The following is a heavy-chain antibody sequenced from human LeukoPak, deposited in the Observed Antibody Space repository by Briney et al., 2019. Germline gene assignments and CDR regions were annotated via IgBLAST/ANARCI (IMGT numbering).Heavy chain of an antibody. CDR3: ARGAYTRSNWFDP. Sequence: SETLSLTCTVSGGSISSSSYYWGWIRQPPGTGLEWIGSIYYSGSTYYNPSLKSRVTISVDTSKNRFSLKLSSVTAADTAVYYCARGAYTRSNWFDPWGQGTLVTVSS. J-gene: IGHJ5*02. CDR1: GGSISSSSYY. CDR2: IYYSGST. D-gene: IGHD1-1*01. V-gene: IGHV4-39*07.